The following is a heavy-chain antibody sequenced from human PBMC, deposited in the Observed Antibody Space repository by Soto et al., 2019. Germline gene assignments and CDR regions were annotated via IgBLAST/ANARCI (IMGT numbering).Heavy chain of an antibody. CDR3: DRYPKGPFDY. Sequence: SETLSLSCAVFGYSISVGYYWGWIRRPPGKGLEWIGSLYHSGNTYYNPSLKSRLSISLDTAQNHFTLQLASVTAADTAVYFCDRYPKGPFDYCGQGTLVTVSS. CDR1: GYSISVGYY. V-gene: IGHV4-38-2*01. J-gene: IGHJ4*02. CDR2: LYHSGNT.